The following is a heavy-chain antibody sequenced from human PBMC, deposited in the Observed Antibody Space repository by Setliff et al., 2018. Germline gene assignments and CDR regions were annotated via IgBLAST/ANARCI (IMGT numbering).Heavy chain of an antibody. CDR2: IKSSREGATS. J-gene: IGHJ5*01. D-gene: IGHD4-4*01. Sequence: PGGSLRLSCSVSGITFKNAWMTWVRQAPGKGPEWVGRIKSSREGATSDYGAPAKGRFTISRDDSKNMIYLQMNNLKSDDTGFYYCTTGPRDSRNYMTWLDSWGQGTLVTV. CDR3: TTGPRDSRNYMTWLDS. CDR1: GITFKNAW. V-gene: IGHV3-15*01.